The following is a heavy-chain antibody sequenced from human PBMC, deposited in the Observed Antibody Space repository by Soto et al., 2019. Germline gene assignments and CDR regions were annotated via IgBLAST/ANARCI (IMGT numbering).Heavy chain of an antibody. V-gene: IGHV1-2*04. Sequence: GASGKVSCKASGYTFTGSYMHWVRQAPGQGLEWMGWINPNSGGTNYAQKFQGWVTMTRDTSISTAYMELSRLRSDDTAVYYCARGRYYYYIYVCCKGTTVTVSS. CDR3: ARGRYYYYIYV. CDR1: GYTFTGSY. CDR2: INPNSGGT. J-gene: IGHJ6*03.